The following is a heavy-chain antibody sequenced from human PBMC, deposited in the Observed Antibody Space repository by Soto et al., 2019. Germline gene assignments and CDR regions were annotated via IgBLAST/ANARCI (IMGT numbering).Heavy chain of an antibody. Sequence: SGPTLVNPTETLTLTCTFSGFSLITRGVGVGWIRQPPGKALGWLAVIYWDDDKRYSPSLKTRLVLTKDTPKNQVLLTMTNMDSVDTATYFCAHIVITFGGVVADDAFDVWGQGTMVTVSS. D-gene: IGHD3-16*01. V-gene: IGHV2-5*02. CDR2: IYWDDDK. J-gene: IGHJ3*01. CDR1: GFSLITRGVG. CDR3: AHIVITFGGVVADDAFDV.